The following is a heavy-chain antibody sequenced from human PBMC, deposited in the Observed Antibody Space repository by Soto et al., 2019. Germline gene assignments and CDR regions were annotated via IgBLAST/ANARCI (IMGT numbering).Heavy chain of an antibody. D-gene: IGHD4-17*01. V-gene: IGHV1-18*01. CDR2: ISTYNGNT. J-gene: IGHJ4*02. CDR3: ARRLYGDYDY. CDR1: GYAFTTSG. Sequence: ASVKVSCKASGYAFTTSGITWVRQAPGQGLEWMGWISTYNGNTNYAQKLQDRVTLTTDTSTSTAYMELRSLRSDDTAVYYCARRLYGDYDYWGQGTLVTVSS.